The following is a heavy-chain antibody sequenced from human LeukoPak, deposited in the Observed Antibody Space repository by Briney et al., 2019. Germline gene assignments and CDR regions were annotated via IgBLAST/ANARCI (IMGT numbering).Heavy chain of an antibody. CDR3: ARSVAGGGYDAFDI. CDR1: GGTFSSYA. D-gene: IGHD6-19*01. Sequence: ASVKVSCKASGGTFSSYAISWVRQAPGQGLEWMGRIIPIFGTANYAQKFQGRVTITTDESTSTAYMEPSSLRSEGTAVYYCARSVAGGGYDAFDIWGQGTMVTVSS. V-gene: IGHV1-69*05. J-gene: IGHJ3*02. CDR2: IIPIFGTA.